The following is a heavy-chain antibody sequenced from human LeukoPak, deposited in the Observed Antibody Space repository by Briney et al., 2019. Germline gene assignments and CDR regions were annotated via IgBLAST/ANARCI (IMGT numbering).Heavy chain of an antibody. V-gene: IGHV3-30*18. J-gene: IGHJ4*02. Sequence: QPGRSLRLSCAASGFTFSSYGMHWVRQAPGKGLEWVAVISYDGSNKYYADSVKGRFTISRDNSKNTLYLQTNSLRAEDTAVYYCAKTSSGRGAFDYWGQGTLVTVSS. D-gene: IGHD6-25*01. CDR3: AKTSSGRGAFDY. CDR2: ISYDGSNK. CDR1: GFTFSSYG.